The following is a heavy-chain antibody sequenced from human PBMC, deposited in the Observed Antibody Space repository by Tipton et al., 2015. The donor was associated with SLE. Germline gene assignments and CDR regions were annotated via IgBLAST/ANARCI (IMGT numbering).Heavy chain of an antibody. CDR3: AREPYYYDSSGYYVSWFDP. D-gene: IGHD3-22*01. Sequence: TLSLTCTVSGGSISSGSYYWSWIRQPAGKGLEWIGYIYTSGSTNYNPSLKSRVTISVDTSKNQFSLKLSSVTAADTAVYYCAREPYYYDSSGYYVSWFDPWGQGTLVTVSS. V-gene: IGHV4-61*09. J-gene: IGHJ5*02. CDR1: GGSISSGSYY. CDR2: IYTSGST.